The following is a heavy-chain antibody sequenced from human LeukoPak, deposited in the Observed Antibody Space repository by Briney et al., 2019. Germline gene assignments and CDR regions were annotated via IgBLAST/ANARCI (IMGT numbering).Heavy chain of an antibody. CDR3: ARRTEFMVRGVIREYYFDY. CDR1: GFTFDDYG. CDR2: INWNGGST. J-gene: IGHJ4*02. Sequence: GGSLRLSCAASGFTFDDYGMSWVRQAPGKGLEWVSGINWNGGSTGYADSVKGRFTISRDNAKNSLYLQMNSLRAEDTALYHCARRTEFMVRGVIREYYFDYWGQGTLVTVSS. D-gene: IGHD3-10*01. V-gene: IGHV3-20*01.